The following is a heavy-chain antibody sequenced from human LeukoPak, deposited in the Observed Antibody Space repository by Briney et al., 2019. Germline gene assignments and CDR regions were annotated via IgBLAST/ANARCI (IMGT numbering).Heavy chain of an antibody. D-gene: IGHD2-2*01. J-gene: IGHJ4*02. CDR2: THHSGVT. Sequence: PSGTLSLTCAVSGGSISSVNWWSWVRQPPGKGLEWIGDTHHSGVTNYNASLKSRVTISVDKSKNQLSLELTSVTAADTAVYYCARDHCSSTSCSLGGFDYWGQGTLVTVSS. CDR1: GGSISSVNW. CDR3: ARDHCSSTSCSLGGFDY. V-gene: IGHV4-4*02.